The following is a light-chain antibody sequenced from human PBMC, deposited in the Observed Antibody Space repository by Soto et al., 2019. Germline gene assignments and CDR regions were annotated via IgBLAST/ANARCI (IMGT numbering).Light chain of an antibody. CDR3: FSYAGSSPPVT. Sequence: QSALTQPPSASGSPGQSVTISCTGASSDVGGYDFVSWYQQHPGKAPKLMIYDVTKRPSGVPDRFSGSKSGNTASLTVSGLQADDEADYYCFSYAGSSPPVTFGGGTKVTVL. V-gene: IGLV2-8*01. CDR1: SSDVGGYDF. J-gene: IGLJ3*02. CDR2: DVT.